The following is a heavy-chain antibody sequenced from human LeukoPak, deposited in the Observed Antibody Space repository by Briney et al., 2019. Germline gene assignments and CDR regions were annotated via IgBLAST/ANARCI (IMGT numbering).Heavy chain of an antibody. J-gene: IGHJ4*02. CDR2: ISWNSGSI. CDR3: AKDRLRYFDWSFDY. Sequence: GGSLRLSCAASGFTFDDYAMHWVRQAPGKGLEWVSGISWNSGSIGYADSVKGRFTISRDNAKNSLYLQMNSLRAEDTALYYCAKDRLRYFDWSFDYWGQGTLVTVSS. D-gene: IGHD3-9*01. V-gene: IGHV3-9*01. CDR1: GFTFDDYA.